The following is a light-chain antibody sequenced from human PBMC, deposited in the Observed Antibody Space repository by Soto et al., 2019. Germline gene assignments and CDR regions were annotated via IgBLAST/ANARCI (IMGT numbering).Light chain of an antibody. Sequence: QSALTQPASVSGSPGQSITISCTGTSSDVGGYNYVSWSQQHPGKAPKLLISEVSNRPSGVSNRFSGSKSGNTASLTISGLQADDEADYYRSSYTASSTLLFGTGTKLTVL. J-gene: IGLJ1*01. V-gene: IGLV2-14*03. CDR3: SSYTASSTLL. CDR1: SSDVGGYNY. CDR2: EVS.